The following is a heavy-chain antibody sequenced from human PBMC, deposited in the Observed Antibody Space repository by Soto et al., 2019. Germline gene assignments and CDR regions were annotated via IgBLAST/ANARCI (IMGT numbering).Heavy chain of an antibody. CDR2: INHSGST. J-gene: IGHJ6*02. D-gene: IGHD2-2*01. V-gene: IGHV4-34*01. CDR3: ARGWGQVGTAAPTIHLYYYYYYGMDV. CDR1: GGSFIRYY. Sequence: LSLTCALYGGSFIRYYWSWIRQPPVKGLEWTGEINHSGSTNYNTCLKSRVTISVDTSKNQFSLKLSAVTAADTAVYYCARGWGQVGTAAPTIHLYYYYYYGMDVWGQGTTVTVSS.